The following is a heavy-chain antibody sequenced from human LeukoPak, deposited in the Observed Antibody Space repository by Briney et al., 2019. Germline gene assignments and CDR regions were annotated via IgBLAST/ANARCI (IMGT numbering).Heavy chain of an antibody. D-gene: IGHD5-18*01. CDR3: ARLSLWVGAPGGTVYSYGYGYYYYYYMDV. CDR2: INPSGGST. CDR1: GYTFTSYY. V-gene: IGHV1-46*01. J-gene: IGHJ6*03. Sequence: ASVKVSCKASGYTFTSYYMHWVRQAPGQGLEWMGIINPSGGSTSYALKFQGRVTMTRDTSTSTVYMELSSLRSEDTAVYYCARLSLWVGAPGGTVYSYGYGYYYYYYMDVWGKGTTVTISS.